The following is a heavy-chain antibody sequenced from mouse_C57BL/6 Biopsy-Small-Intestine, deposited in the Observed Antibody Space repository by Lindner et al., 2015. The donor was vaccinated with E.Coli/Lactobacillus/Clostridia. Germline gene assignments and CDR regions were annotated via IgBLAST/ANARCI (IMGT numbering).Heavy chain of an antibody. D-gene: IGHD2-1*01. Sequence: VQLQESGPELVKPGASVKLSCKASGYTFTSYDISWVKQRPGQGLEWIGWIYPRDGSTKYNEKFKGKATLTVDTSSSTAYMELHSLTSEDSAVYFCASVIHGIHWYFDVWGTGTTVTVSS. J-gene: IGHJ1*03. CDR1: GYTFTSYD. V-gene: IGHV1-85*01. CDR3: ASVIHGIHWYFDV. CDR2: IYPRDGST.